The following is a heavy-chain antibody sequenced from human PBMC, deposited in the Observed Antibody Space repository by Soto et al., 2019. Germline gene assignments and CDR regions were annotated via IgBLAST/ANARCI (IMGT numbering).Heavy chain of an antibody. J-gene: IGHJ4*02. CDR3: ARDETSVATIRDSLLFDY. D-gene: IGHD5-12*01. V-gene: IGHV1-18*01. CDR1: GYTFTSYG. CDR2: ISAYNGNT. Sequence: GASVKVSCKASGYTFTSYGITWVRQAPGQGLQWMGWISAYNGNTNSAQKLRGRVTMTTDTSTSTAYMELRNLRSDDTAVYYCARDETSVATIRDSLLFDYWGQGTLVTVSS.